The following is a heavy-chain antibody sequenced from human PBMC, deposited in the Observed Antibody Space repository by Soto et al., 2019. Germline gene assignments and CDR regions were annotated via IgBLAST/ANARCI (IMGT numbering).Heavy chain of an antibody. V-gene: IGHV1-18*01. CDR2: ISAYNGKT. CDR3: ARDRLIAVTGLLHY. J-gene: IGHJ4*02. Sequence: QVQLVQSGAEVKKPGASVKVSCKTSGYPFTSYGINWVRQAPGQGPEWMGWISAYNGKTSYTQKFQGRVTMTTDTSTSTAYMELRSLRSYDTAVYHCARDRLIAVTGLLHYWGQGTLVTVSS. D-gene: IGHD6-19*01. CDR1: GYPFTSYG.